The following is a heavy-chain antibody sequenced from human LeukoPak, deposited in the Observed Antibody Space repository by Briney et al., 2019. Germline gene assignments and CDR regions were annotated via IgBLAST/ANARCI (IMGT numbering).Heavy chain of an antibody. V-gene: IGHV3-48*02. CDR2: ISSGSSTI. D-gene: IGHD2-21*02. J-gene: IGHJ3*02. Sequence: GGSLRLSCAASGFTFSSYSMNWVRQAPGKGLEWVSYISSGSSTIYYADSVKGRFTISRDNAKNSLCLQMNSLRDEDTTVYYCARENIVVVTAIRDAFDIWGQGTMVTVSS. CDR1: GFTFSSYS. CDR3: ARENIVVVTAIRDAFDI.